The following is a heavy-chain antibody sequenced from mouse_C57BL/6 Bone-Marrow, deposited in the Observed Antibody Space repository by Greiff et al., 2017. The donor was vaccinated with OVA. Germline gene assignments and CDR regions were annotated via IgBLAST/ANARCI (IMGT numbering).Heavy chain of an antibody. CDR2: IYPRSGNT. CDR3: ARFYDGYYRYFDV. V-gene: IGHV1-81*01. D-gene: IGHD2-3*01. J-gene: IGHJ1*03. Sequence: VQLQQSGAELARPGASVKLSCKASGYTFTSYGISWVKQRPGQGLEWIGEIYPRSGNTYYNEKFKGKATLTADKSSSTAYMELRSLTSEDSEVDFCARFYDGYYRYFDVWGTGTTVTVSS. CDR1: GYTFTSYG.